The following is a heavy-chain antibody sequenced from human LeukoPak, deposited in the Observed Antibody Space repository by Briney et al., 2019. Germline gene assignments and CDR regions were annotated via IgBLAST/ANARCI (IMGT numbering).Heavy chain of an antibody. D-gene: IGHD3-3*01. J-gene: IGHJ3*02. V-gene: IGHV4-39*07. CDR1: GGSISSGSYY. CDR2: TYYRGST. CDR3: AVFGVVIPDAYDI. Sequence: PSETLSLTCTVSGGSISSGSYYWGWLRQPPGTGVEWIGSTYYRGSTYYNPSLRSRATISIDTSKNQFSVKLNSVTAADTAVYYCAVFGVVIPDAYDIWGQGTMVTVSS.